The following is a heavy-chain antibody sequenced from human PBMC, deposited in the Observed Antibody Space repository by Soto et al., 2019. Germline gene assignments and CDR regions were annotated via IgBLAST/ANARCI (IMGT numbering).Heavy chain of an antibody. J-gene: IGHJ6*02. CDR2: IKQDGSEK. CDR1: GFTFSSYL. CDR3: ARGGNTIFGVVYYYGMDV. D-gene: IGHD3-3*01. V-gene: IGHV3-7*01. Sequence: PGGSLRLCCAASGFTFSSYLMSWVRQSPGKGLEWVANIKQDGSEKYYVDSVKGRFTISRDNAKNSRYLQMNSLRAEDTAVYYCARGGNTIFGVVYYYGMDVWGQGTTVTVSS.